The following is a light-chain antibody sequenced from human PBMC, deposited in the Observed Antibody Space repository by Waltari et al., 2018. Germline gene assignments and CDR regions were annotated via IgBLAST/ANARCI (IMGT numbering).Light chain of an antibody. CDR2: DAS. CDR3: QQRSNWPLT. V-gene: IGKV3-11*01. CDR1: QSVSSY. Sequence: EIVLTQSPATLSLSPGERATLCCRASQSVSSYLAWYQQKPGQAPRLLIYDASNRATGIPARFSGSGSGTDFALAISSLEPEDVAVYYCQQRSNWPLTFGPGTKVDIK. J-gene: IGKJ3*01.